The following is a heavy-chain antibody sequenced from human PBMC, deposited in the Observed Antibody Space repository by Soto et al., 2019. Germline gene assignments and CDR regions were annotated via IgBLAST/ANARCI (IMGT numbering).Heavy chain of an antibody. CDR1: GGTFSSYT. CDR3: ARDSAGYSYGLSWFDP. V-gene: IGHV1-69*04. D-gene: IGHD5-18*01. Sequence: ASVKVSCKASGGTFSSYTISWVRQAPGQGLEWMGRIIPILGIANYAQKFQGRVTITADKSTSTAYMELSSLRSEDTAVYYCARDSAGYSYGLSWFDPWGQGTLVTVSS. CDR2: IIPILGIA. J-gene: IGHJ5*02.